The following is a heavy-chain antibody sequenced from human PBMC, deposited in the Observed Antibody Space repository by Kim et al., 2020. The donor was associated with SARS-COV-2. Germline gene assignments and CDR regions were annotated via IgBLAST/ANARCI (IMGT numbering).Heavy chain of an antibody. J-gene: IGHJ4*02. CDR3: ARTPGIAPFDY. CDR1: GGSISSYY. CDR2: IYYSGST. Sequence: SETLSLTCTVSGGSISSYYWSWIRQPPGKGLEWIGYIYYSGSTNYNPSLKSRVTISVDTSKNQFSLKLSSVTAADTAVYYCARTPGIAPFDYWGQGTLVTVSS. D-gene: IGHD6-13*01. V-gene: IGHV4-59*01.